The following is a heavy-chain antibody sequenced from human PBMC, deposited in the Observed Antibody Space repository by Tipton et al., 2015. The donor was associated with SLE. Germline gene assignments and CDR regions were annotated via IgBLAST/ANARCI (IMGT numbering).Heavy chain of an antibody. V-gene: IGHV4-59*08. Sequence: TLSLTCSVSGGSISNYYWGWVRQPPGKQLEWIGNVYYSVSATYNPSLKSRVTLSIDTSKNQFSLKLSSVTAADTAVYYCAVGYCSSTSCQREYFQHWGQGTLVTVSS. J-gene: IGHJ1*01. CDR1: GGSISNYY. D-gene: IGHD2-2*01. CDR2: VYYSVSA. CDR3: AVGYCSSTSCQREYFQH.